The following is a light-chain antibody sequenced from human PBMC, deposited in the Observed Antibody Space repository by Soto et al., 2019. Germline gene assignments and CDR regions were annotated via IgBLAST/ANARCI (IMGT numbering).Light chain of an antibody. J-gene: IGKJ2*01. CDR2: AAS. CDR3: QQSYSTPRT. V-gene: IGKV1-39*01. Sequence: DIQMTQSPSSLSASVGDRVTITCRASQSISSYLNWYQQKPGKAPKLLIYAASSLQSGVPSRVSGSGSGTDLTLTISSLQPEDFATYYCQQSYSTPRTFGQGTKLEI. CDR1: QSISSY.